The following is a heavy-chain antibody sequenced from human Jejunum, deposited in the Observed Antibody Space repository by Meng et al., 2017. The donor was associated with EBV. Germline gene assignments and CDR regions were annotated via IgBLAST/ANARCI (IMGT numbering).Heavy chain of an antibody. CDR2: ISGSGGGG. J-gene: IGHJ4*02. CDR3: AKDQYSGSGSYSWGGFDY. CDR1: GFTFSTYA. D-gene: IGHD3-10*01. V-gene: IGHV3-23*01. Sequence: EVQMLNSVGGLVQPGGSLRLSCAASGFTFSTYAMGWVRQAPGKGLEWVSGISGSGGGGVYADSVKGRFTISRDNSKNTLYLQMNSLRAEDTAVYYCAKDQYSGSGSYSWGGFDYWGQGTLVTVAS.